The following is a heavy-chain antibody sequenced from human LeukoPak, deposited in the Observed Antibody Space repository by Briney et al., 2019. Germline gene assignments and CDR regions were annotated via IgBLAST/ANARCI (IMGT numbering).Heavy chain of an antibody. CDR1: GYTFTGYY. CDR2: INPNSGGT. CDR3: AVATVTASYYYYYGMDV. J-gene: IGHJ6*02. D-gene: IGHD4-11*01. Sequence: ASVKVSCKASGYTFTGYYMHWVRQAPGQGLEWMGWINPNSGGTNYAQKFQGWVTMTGDTSISTAYMELSRLRSDDTAVYYCAVATVTASYYYYYGMDVWGQGTTVTVSS. V-gene: IGHV1-2*04.